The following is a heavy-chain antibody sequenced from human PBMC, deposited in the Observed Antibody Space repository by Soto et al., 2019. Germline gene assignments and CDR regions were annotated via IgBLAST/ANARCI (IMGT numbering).Heavy chain of an antibody. CDR2: ISSSSTI. Sequence: EVQLVESGGGLVQPGGSLRLSCAASGFTFSSYSMNWVRQAPGKGLEWVSYISSSSTIYYADSVKGRFTISRDNAKNSLYLQMNSLRDEDTAVYYCARDAGRGTGTPYWGQGTLVTVSS. D-gene: IGHD3-10*01. CDR3: ARDAGRGTGTPY. V-gene: IGHV3-48*02. CDR1: GFTFSSYS. J-gene: IGHJ4*02.